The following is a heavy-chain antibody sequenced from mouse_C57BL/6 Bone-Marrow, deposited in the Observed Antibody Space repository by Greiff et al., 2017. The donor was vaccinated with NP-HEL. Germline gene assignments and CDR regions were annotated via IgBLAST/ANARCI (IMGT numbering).Heavy chain of an antibody. D-gene: IGHD4-1*01. CDR2: IYPRSGNT. CDR1: GYTFTSYG. Sequence: VQLQQSGAELARPGASVKLPCKASGYTFTSYGISWVKQRTGQGLEWIGEIYPRSGNTYYNEKCKGKATLTADKTSSTAYMELRSLTSEDSAVYFCARRTGTLDYWGQGTTLTVSS. V-gene: IGHV1-81*01. J-gene: IGHJ2*01. CDR3: ARRTGTLDY.